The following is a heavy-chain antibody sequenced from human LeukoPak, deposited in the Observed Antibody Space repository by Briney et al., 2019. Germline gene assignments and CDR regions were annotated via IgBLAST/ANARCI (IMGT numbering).Heavy chain of an antibody. D-gene: IGHD4-23*01. CDR1: GFTFSSYA. CDR2: ISGSGGST. J-gene: IGHJ3*02. CDR3: AKPNYGGNFPDAFDI. V-gene: IGHV3-23*01. Sequence: GGSLRLSCAASGFTFSSYAMSWVRQAPGKGLGWVSAISGSGGSTYYADSVKGRFTISRDNSKNTLYLQMNSLRAEDTAVYYCAKPNYGGNFPDAFDIWGQGTMVTVSS.